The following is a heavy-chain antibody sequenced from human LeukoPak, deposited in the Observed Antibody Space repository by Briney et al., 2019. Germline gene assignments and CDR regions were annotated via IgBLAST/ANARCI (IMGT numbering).Heavy chain of an antibody. CDR1: EYTFSSYE. CDR2: MNPNSGNT. CDR3: ARGRGKYSSLDY. J-gene: IGHJ4*02. D-gene: IGHD5-18*01. Sequence: ASVKVSCKASEYTFSSYEINWVRQATGQGLEWMGWMNPNSGNTGYAPKFQGRVTMTRDTSIDTAYMELSSLRSEDTAVYYCARGRGKYSSLDYWGQGTLVTVSS. V-gene: IGHV1-8*01.